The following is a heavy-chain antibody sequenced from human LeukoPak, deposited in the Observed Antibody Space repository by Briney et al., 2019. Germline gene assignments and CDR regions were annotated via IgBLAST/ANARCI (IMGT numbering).Heavy chain of an antibody. D-gene: IGHD2-2*01. CDR2: ISSSSYI. CDR1: GFTFSGYS. V-gene: IGHV3-21*01. J-gene: IGHJ6*02. Sequence: PGGSLRLSCAASGFTFSGYSMNWVRQAPGKGLEWVSSISSSSYIYYADSVKGRFTISRDNAKNSLYLQMNSLRAEDTAVYYCARSQLLSYGMDVWGQGTTVTVSS. CDR3: ARSQLLSYGMDV.